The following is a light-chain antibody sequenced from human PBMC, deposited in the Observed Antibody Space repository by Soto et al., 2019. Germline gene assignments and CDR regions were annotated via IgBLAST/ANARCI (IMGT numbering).Light chain of an antibody. CDR3: QHYNSYSEA. CDR1: QTISSW. V-gene: IGKV1-5*03. CDR2: KAS. Sequence: MSQSPATLSGSVGDRVTITCRASQTISSWLAWYQQKPGKAPKLLIYKASTLKSGVPSRFSGSGSGTEFTLTISSLQPDDFATYYCQHYNSYSEACGQGNKGDIK. J-gene: IGKJ1*01.